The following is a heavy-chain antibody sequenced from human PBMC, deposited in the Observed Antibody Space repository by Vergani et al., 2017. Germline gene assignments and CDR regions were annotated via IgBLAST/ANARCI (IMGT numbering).Heavy chain of an antibody. V-gene: IGHV4-34*01. J-gene: IGHJ6*03. Sequence: QVQLQQWGAGLLKPSETLSLTCAVYGGSFSGYYWSWIRQPPGKGLEWIGEINHSGSTTYNPSLKSRVTISVDTSKNQFSLKLSSVTAADTAVYYCARGSRTVATIGYYYYMDVWGKGTTVTVSS. CDR3: ARGSRTVATIGYYYYMDV. CDR2: INHSGST. D-gene: IGHD5-12*01. CDR1: GGSFSGYY.